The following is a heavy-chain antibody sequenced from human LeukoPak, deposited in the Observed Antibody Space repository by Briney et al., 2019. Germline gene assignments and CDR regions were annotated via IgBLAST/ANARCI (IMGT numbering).Heavy chain of an antibody. D-gene: IGHD3-22*01. V-gene: IGHV1-2*02. CDR2: INPNSGGT. J-gene: IGHJ3*02. CDR3: ARAYYDSSGYLLDAFDI. CDR1: GYTFTGYY. Sequence: ASVKVSCKASGYTFTGYYMHWVRQAPGQGLEWMGWINPNSGGTNYAQKFQGRVTMTRDTSISTAYMELSRLRSDDTAVYYCARAYYDSSGYLLDAFDIWGQGIMVTVSS.